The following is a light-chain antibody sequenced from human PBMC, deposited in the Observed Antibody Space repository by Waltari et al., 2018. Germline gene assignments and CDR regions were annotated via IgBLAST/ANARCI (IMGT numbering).Light chain of an antibody. Sequence: AIRMTQSPSSFSASTGDRVTITCRVSQGISSYLAWYQQKPGKAPKLLIYAASTLQSGVPSRFSGSGSGTDFTLTISCLQSEDFATYYCQQYYSYPHTFGPGTKVDIK. CDR1: QGISSY. V-gene: IGKV1-8*01. J-gene: IGKJ3*01. CDR2: AAS. CDR3: QQYYSYPHT.